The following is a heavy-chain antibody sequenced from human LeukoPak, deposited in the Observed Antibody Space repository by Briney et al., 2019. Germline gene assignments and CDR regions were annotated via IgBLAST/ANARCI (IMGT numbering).Heavy chain of an antibody. CDR2: LFHSGNT. Sequence: SETLSLTWTVSGDSITTVYSWSWIRQSPGKGLEWLGYLFHSGNTYYNPSLKSRVTISVDTSKNQFSLKLSSVTAADTAVYYCARGRRGYSYGFGYYFDYWGQGTLVTVSS. V-gene: IGHV4-30-2*05. D-gene: IGHD5-18*01. CDR1: GDSITTVYS. J-gene: IGHJ4*02. CDR3: ARGRRGYSYGFGYYFDY.